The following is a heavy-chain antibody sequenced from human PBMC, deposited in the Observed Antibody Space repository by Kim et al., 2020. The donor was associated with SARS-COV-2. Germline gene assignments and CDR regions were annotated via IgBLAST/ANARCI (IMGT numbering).Heavy chain of an antibody. CDR3: AREVYSLSIYGMDV. CDR1: GYIFTRYS. Sequence: ASVKVSCKASGYIFTRYSIHWVRQAPGQSLEWMGWINTGNGDRKYSSRFQGRVTISMDTSASTAYMELSSLRSEDTAVYYCAREVYSLSIYGMDVWGQGTTVAVSS. CDR2: INTGNGDR. D-gene: IGHD2-15*01. V-gene: IGHV1-3*04. J-gene: IGHJ6*02.